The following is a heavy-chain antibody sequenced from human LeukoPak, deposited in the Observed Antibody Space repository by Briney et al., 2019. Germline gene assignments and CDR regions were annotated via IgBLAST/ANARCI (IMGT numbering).Heavy chain of an antibody. Sequence: GGSLRLSCAASGFTFSSYEMNWVRQAPGKGLEWVSYISSSGSTIYYADSVKGRFTISRDNAKNSLYLQMNSLRAEDTAVYYCARVYSGRDYCDYWGQGTLVTVSS. V-gene: IGHV3-48*03. D-gene: IGHD1-26*01. J-gene: IGHJ4*02. CDR3: ARVYSGRDYCDY. CDR2: ISSSGSTI. CDR1: GFTFSSYE.